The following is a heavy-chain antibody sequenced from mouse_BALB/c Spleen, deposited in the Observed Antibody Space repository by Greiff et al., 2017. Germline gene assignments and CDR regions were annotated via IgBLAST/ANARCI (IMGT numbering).Heavy chain of an antibody. CDR1: GFTFSSYA. CDR2: ISSGGSYT. J-gene: IGHJ1*01. CDR3: ARDEDSHWYFDV. Sequence: EVQLVESGGGLVKPGGSLKLSCAASGFTFSSYAMSWVRQSPEKRLEWVAEISSGGSYTYYPDTVTGRFTISRDNAKNTLYLEMSSLRSEDTAMYYCARDEDSHWYFDVWGAGTTVTVSS. V-gene: IGHV5-9-4*01.